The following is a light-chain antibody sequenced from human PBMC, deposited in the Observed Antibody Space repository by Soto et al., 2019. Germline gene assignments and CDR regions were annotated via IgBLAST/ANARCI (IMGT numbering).Light chain of an antibody. CDR1: QSVSSN. J-gene: IGKJ1*01. CDR2: RAS. CDR3: QQYNNWPRA. Sequence: EIVMTQSPATLSVSPGERATLSCRASQSVSSNLAWYQQRPGQAPRLLIYRASIRATGIPARFSGSGSGTEFTLTISSVQSEDFAVYYCQQYNNWPRAFGQGAKVEIK. V-gene: IGKV3-15*01.